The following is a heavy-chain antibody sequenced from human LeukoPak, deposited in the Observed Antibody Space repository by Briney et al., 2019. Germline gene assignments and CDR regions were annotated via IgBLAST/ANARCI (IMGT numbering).Heavy chain of an antibody. J-gene: IGHJ4*02. Sequence: ASVTVSCKASGYTFTDYYIHWVRQAPEQGLEWVGRINPNSGATHYPQKFQGRVTMTRDTSINTAYLELNSLRSDDTAIYYCARDEQGGTTGGLGYWGQGTLVTVSS. V-gene: IGHV1-2*06. CDR2: INPNSGAT. CDR3: ARDEQGGTTGGLGY. D-gene: IGHD4-17*01. CDR1: GYTFTDYY.